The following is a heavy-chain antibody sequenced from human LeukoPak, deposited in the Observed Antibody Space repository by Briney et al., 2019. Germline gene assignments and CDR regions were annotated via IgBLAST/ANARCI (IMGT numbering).Heavy chain of an antibody. Sequence: ASVKVSCKASGGTFGSYAISWVRQAPGQGLEWMGGIIPIFGTANYAQKFQGRVTITADESTSTAYMELSSLRSEDTAVYYCARDSRDGYNYDQYYFDYWGQGTLVTVSS. V-gene: IGHV1-69*13. J-gene: IGHJ4*02. CDR2: IIPIFGTA. CDR1: GGTFGSYA. CDR3: ARDSRDGYNYDQYYFDY. D-gene: IGHD5-24*01.